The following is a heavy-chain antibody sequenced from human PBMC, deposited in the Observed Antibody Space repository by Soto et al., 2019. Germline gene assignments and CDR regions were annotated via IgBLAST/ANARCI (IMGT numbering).Heavy chain of an antibody. CDR3: VRGAGDYCEGNGDRGRH. J-gene: IGHJ4*02. D-gene: IGHD3-22*01. CDR1: GFTFSSYW. Sequence: EVQLVESGGGLVQPGGSLRLSCAASGFTFSSYWMHWVRQAPGKGLVWVSRLKSDGSGTTYADSVKGRLTISRDNAKNTPYLKRNSLRAEVTAVCCCVRGAGDYCEGNGDRGRHWGQGALVTVSS. CDR2: LKSDGSGT. V-gene: IGHV3-74*01.